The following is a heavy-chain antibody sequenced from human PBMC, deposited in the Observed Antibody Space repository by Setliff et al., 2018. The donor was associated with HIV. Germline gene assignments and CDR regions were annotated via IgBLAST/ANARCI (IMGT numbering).Heavy chain of an antibody. CDR1: GYSISSGYY. CDR3: GRESPGDY. J-gene: IGHJ4*02. D-gene: IGHD3-10*01. V-gene: IGHV4-38-2*01. Sequence: PSETLSLTCAVSGYSISSGYYWGWIRQPPGKGLEWIGSIYHSGSTYYNPSLKSRVTISVDTSKNQFSLKLSSVTAADTAVYYCGRESPGDYWGQGTLVTVSS. CDR2: IYHSGST.